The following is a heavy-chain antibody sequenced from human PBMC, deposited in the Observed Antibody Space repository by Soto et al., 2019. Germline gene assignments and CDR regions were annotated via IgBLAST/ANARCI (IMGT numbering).Heavy chain of an antibody. J-gene: IGHJ4*02. V-gene: IGHV4-39*01. D-gene: IGHD6-25*01. CDR1: GGSISSSSYY. CDR2: IYYSGST. Sequence: SETLSLTCTVSGGSISSSSYYWGWIRQPPGKGLEWIGSIYYSGSTYYNPSLKSRVTISVDTSKNQFSLKLSSVTAADTAVYYPRAYSGGWNSLFDYWGQGTRVTVSS. CDR3: RAYSGGWNSLFDY.